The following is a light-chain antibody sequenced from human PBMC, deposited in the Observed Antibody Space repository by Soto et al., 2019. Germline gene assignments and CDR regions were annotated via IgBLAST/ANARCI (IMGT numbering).Light chain of an antibody. Sequence: EIVLTQSPATLSLSPGERVTLSCRASQSVSKFLAWYQHRPGQAPRLLMYDVSNRATGIPARFSGSGSGTDFTLTISGLEPEDVAVYYCQHRSNFGPGTKVDIK. CDR2: DVS. CDR1: QSVSKF. V-gene: IGKV3-11*01. CDR3: QHRSN. J-gene: IGKJ3*01.